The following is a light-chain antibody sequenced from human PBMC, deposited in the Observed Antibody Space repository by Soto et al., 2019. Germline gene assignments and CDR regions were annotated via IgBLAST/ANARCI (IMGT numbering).Light chain of an antibody. CDR1: QSITDW. Sequence: DIQMTQSPSTLSASVGDRVTITCRASQSITDWLAWYQQKPGKAPKLLIYAASSLQSGVPSRFSGSRSGTDFTLTISSLQPEDFATYYCQQSYSTPITFGQGTRLEIK. V-gene: IGKV1-39*01. J-gene: IGKJ5*01. CDR2: AAS. CDR3: QQSYSTPIT.